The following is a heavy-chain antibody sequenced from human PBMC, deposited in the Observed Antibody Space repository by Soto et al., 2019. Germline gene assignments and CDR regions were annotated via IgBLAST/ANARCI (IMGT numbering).Heavy chain of an antibody. V-gene: IGHV1-69*06. CDR1: GGTFSSYA. CDR3: ARDEGYCSGGSCYPPYYYYGMDV. Sequence: QVQLVQSGAEVKKPGSSVKVSCKASGGTFSSYAISWVRQAPGQGLEWMGGIIPIFGTANYAQKFQGRVTITADKPTSTAYMELSSLRSEDTAVYYCARDEGYCSGGSCYPPYYYYGMDVWGQGTTVTVSS. CDR2: IIPIFGTA. D-gene: IGHD2-15*01. J-gene: IGHJ6*02.